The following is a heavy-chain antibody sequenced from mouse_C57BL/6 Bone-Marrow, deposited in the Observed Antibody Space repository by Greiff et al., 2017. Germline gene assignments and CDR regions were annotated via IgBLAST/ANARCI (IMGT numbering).Heavy chain of an antibody. J-gene: IGHJ2*01. CDR1: GFNIKDDY. D-gene: IGHD2-1*01. CDR2: IDPENGDT. V-gene: IGHV14-4*01. CDR3: TPYGKFDY. Sequence: EVQLQQSGAELVRPGASVKLSCTASGFNIKDDYMHWVKQRPEQGLEWIGWIDPENGDTEYASKFQGKATITADTSSNPAYLQLISLTSYDTAVYYCTPYGKFDYRGQGTTLTASS.